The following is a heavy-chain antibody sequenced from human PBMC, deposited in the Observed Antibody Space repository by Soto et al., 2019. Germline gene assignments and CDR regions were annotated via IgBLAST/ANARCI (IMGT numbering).Heavy chain of an antibody. V-gene: IGHV4-39*01. Sequence: PSETLSLTCTVSGGSISSSSYYWGWIRQPPGKGLEWIGSIYYSGSTYYNPSLKSRVTISVDTSKNQFSLKLSSVTAADTAVYYCARHPYSSGWYMSWGQGTLVTVSS. CDR3: ARHPYSSGWYMS. D-gene: IGHD6-19*01. J-gene: IGHJ4*02. CDR1: GGSISSSSYY. CDR2: IYYSGST.